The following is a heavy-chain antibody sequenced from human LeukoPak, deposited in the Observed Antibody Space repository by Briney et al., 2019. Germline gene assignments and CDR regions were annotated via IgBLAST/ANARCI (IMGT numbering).Heavy chain of an antibody. Sequence: VASVKVFCKASGYIFTSYGISWVRQAPGQGLEWMGWISVYNGNTNYPQRLQGRVTITTDTSTTTAYVELRSLRSDDTAVYYCARDISGYYYDSHGYYPTDLWGQGTLVTVSS. CDR2: ISVYNGNT. V-gene: IGHV1-18*01. J-gene: IGHJ5*02. D-gene: IGHD3-22*01. CDR3: ARDISGYYYDSHGYYPTDL. CDR1: GYIFTSYG.